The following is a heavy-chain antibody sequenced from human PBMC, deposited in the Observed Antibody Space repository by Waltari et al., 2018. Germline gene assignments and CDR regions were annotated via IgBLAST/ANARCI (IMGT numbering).Heavy chain of an antibody. V-gene: IGHV4-39*07. J-gene: IGHJ4*02. Sequence: QVQLQESGPGLVKPSETLSLTCSVSGAYFESSSHYWGWVRQPPGKGLAWIGSIYYSGSTYYNPSLKSRVNMSVDTANYQFSLKGTSVTAADTAIYYCARTAYDHLTGYPTLDHWGQGILVTVSS. CDR2: IYYSGST. CDR1: GAYFESSSHY. CDR3: ARTAYDHLTGYPTLDH. D-gene: IGHD3-9*01.